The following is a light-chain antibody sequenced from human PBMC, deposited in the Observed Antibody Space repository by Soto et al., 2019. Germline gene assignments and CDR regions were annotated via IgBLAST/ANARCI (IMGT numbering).Light chain of an antibody. V-gene: IGLV2-11*01. CDR1: GSDVGGYDF. Sequence: QSALTQPHSVSGSPGQSVTISCTGTGSDVGGYDFVSWYQQHPGKAPKLMIYDVSKRPSGVPDRFSGSKSGNTASLTISGLQADDEADYYCCSFAGTYTVVFGGGTKLTVL. J-gene: IGLJ2*01. CDR2: DVS. CDR3: CSFAGTYTVV.